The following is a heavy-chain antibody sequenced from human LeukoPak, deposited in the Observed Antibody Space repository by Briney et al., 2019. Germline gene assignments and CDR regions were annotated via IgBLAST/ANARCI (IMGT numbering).Heavy chain of an antibody. Sequence: GSLRLSCAASGFTFSSYSMNWVRQALGKGLEWVSSISSSSSYIYYADSVKGRFTISRDNAKNSLYLQMNSLRAEDTAVYYCVRGAYSSSWLNFDYWGQGTLVTVSS. CDR3: VRGAYSSSWLNFDY. J-gene: IGHJ4*02. V-gene: IGHV3-21*01. D-gene: IGHD6-13*01. CDR2: ISSSSSYI. CDR1: GFTFSSYS.